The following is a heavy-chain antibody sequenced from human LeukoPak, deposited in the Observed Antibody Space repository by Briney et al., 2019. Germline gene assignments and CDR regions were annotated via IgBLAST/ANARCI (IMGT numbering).Heavy chain of an antibody. D-gene: IGHD3-3*01. J-gene: IGHJ5*02. V-gene: IGHV1-69*04. CDR1: GGTFSSYA. Sequence: SVKVSCKASGGTFSSYAISWVRQAPGQGLEWMGRIIPILGIANYAQKFQGRVTITADKSTSTAYMELSSLRSEDTAVYHCARTIFGVVGYNWFDPWGQGTLVTVSS. CDR2: IIPILGIA. CDR3: ARTIFGVVGYNWFDP.